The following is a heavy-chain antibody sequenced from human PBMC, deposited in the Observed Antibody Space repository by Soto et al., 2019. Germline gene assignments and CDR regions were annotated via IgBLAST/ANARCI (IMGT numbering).Heavy chain of an antibody. V-gene: IGHV5-51*01. CDR3: ARIVPIIKPIES. CDR2: IFPRDFDV. D-gene: IGHD3-10*01. J-gene: IGHJ5*02. Sequence: PAESLKISFETSGYTFTNYLSCVGLQVPGGGLEWLGLIFPRDFDVRYSPSFEGQVTISADRSTANAFLQWRSLEASDSDLYFCARIVPIIKPIESWGQGTPVTVSS. CDR1: GYTFTNYL.